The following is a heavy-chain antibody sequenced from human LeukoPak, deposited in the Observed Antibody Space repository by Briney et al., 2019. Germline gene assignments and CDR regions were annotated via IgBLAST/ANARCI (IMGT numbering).Heavy chain of an antibody. CDR2: ISYDGSNK. J-gene: IGHJ4*02. CDR1: GFTFSSYA. D-gene: IGHD2-2*01. CDR3: ASVPADLEYD. V-gene: IGHV3-30-3*01. Sequence: PGRSLRFSCAASGFTFSSYAMHWVRQAPGKGLEWVAVISYDGSNKYYADSVKGRFTISRDNSKNTLYLQMNSLRAEDTAVYYCASVPADLEYDWGQGTLVTVSS.